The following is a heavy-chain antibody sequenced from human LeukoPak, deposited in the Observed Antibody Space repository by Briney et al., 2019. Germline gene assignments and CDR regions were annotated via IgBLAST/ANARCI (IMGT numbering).Heavy chain of an antibody. CDR1: GGSISSHY. Sequence: SETLSLTCTVSGGSISSHYWSWIRQPPGKGLEWIGYIYNSGSTTYNPSLKSRVTISLDTSKNQFSLHLTSVTAADTAVYFCARDDYGVFDAFDVWGQGTVVTVSS. D-gene: IGHD3-16*01. CDR2: IYNSGST. J-gene: IGHJ3*01. CDR3: ARDDYGVFDAFDV. V-gene: IGHV4-59*08.